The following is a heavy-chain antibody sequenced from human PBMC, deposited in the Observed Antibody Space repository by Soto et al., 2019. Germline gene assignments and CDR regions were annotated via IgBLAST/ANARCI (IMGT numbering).Heavy chain of an antibody. CDR2: KSISGST. CDR3: ARSLGSAAGWSFDV. Sequence: SETLSLTCTVSGGSMSDYFWTWIRLPAGKRLEWIGRKSISGSTDYNPSLKGRASMSVDTSKNQFSLRLISVTAADTALYYCARSLGSAAGWSFDVWGQGILVTSPQ. J-gene: IGHJ4*02. D-gene: IGHD3-16*01. V-gene: IGHV4-4*07. CDR1: GGSMSDYF.